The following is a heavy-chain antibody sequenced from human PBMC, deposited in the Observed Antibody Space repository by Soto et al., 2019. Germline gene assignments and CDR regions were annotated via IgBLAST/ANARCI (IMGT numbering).Heavy chain of an antibody. D-gene: IGHD2-2*01. J-gene: IGHJ6*02. CDR1: GYTFTSYG. Sequence: ASVKVSCKTSGYTFTSYGISWVRQAPGQGLEWMGWINPNSGGTNYAQKFQGWVTMTRDTSISTAYMELSRLRSDDTAVYYCARDLGGVPAARFYYYYGMDVRGQGTTVTVSS. V-gene: IGHV1-2*04. CDR3: ARDLGGVPAARFYYYYGMDV. CDR2: INPNSGGT.